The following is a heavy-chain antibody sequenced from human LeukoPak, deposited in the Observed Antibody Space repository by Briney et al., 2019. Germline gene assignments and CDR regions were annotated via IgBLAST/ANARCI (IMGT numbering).Heavy chain of an antibody. Sequence: TGGSLRLSCAASGFTFSSYWMHWVRQAPGRGLVWVSRINSDGSSTSYADSVKGRFTISRDNAKNTLYLQMNSLRAEDTAVYYCARDVYGDYVDYWGQGTLVTVSS. CDR2: INSDGSST. CDR1: GFTFSSYW. CDR3: ARDVYGDYVDY. J-gene: IGHJ4*02. V-gene: IGHV3-74*01. D-gene: IGHD4-17*01.